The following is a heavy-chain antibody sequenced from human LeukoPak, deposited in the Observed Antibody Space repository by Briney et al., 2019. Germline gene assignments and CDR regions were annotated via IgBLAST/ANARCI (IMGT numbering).Heavy chain of an antibody. V-gene: IGHV3-30*04. CDR1: GFTFSSYA. D-gene: IGHD3-10*01. CDR2: ISYDGSNK. Sequence: PGRSLRLSCAASGFTFSSYAMHWVRQAPGKGLERVAVISYDGSNKYYADSVKGRFTISRDNSKNTLYLQMNSLRAEDTAVYYCARDLLTETRLLWFGELKYGMDVWGKGTTVTVSS. CDR3: ARDLLTETRLLWFGELKYGMDV. J-gene: IGHJ6*04.